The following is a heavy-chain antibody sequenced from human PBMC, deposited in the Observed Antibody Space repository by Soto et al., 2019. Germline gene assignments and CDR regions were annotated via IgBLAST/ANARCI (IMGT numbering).Heavy chain of an antibody. J-gene: IGHJ4*02. V-gene: IGHV4-34*01. CDR2: INHSGST. CDR1: GGSFSGCY. Sequence: SETLSLTCAVYGGSFSGCYWSWIRQPPGKGLEWIGEINHSGSTNYNPSLKSRVTISVDTSKNQFSLKLSSVTAADTAVYYCASLLSTRVATPFDYWGQGTLVTVSS. D-gene: IGHD5-12*01. CDR3: ASLLSTRVATPFDY.